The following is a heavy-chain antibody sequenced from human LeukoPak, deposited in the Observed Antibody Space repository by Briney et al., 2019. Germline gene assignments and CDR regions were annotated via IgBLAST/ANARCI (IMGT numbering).Heavy chain of an antibody. CDR3: SREDIVATSFDD. D-gene: IGHD5-12*01. CDR1: GYTFTGYY. V-gene: IGHV1-2*02. CDR2: INPNSGGT. J-gene: IGHJ4*02. Sequence: ASVKVSCKASGYTFTGYYMHWVRQAPGQGLEWMGWINPNSGGTNYAQKFQGRVTMTRDTSISTAYMDLSRLRSDYTAVYYCSREDIVATSFDDWGQGTLVTVSS.